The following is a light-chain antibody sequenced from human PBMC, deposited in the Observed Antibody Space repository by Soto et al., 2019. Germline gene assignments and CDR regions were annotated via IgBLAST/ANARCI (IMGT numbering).Light chain of an antibody. CDR3: LQDINYPCT. CDR2: GAS. J-gene: IGKJ1*01. CDR1: QGSGNA. Sequence: AIQMTQSPSSLYASGGDRVTIYCRASQGSGNALGWYQQKPGKPPKLLLYGASHLQSEVPPRFSGSGSGTDVTLAISSLQHEDSATYYCLQDINYPCTFGQGTQVEIK. V-gene: IGKV1-6*01.